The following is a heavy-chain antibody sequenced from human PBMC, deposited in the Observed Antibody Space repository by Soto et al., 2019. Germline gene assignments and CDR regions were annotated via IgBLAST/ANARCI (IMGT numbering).Heavy chain of an antibody. J-gene: IGHJ6*02. D-gene: IGHD3-3*01. CDR2: IWFDGTKK. CDR3: ASQIFWSGSTAHGMDV. V-gene: IGHV3-33*01. CDR1: GFTLSTYS. Sequence: GGSLRLSCAASGFTLSTYSMHWVRHAPGKGLEWVAVIWFDGTKKNYADSVNGRFTISRDNSKNTLYLQMNSLRAEDTAVYYCASQIFWSGSTAHGMDVCGQGTSVTVSS.